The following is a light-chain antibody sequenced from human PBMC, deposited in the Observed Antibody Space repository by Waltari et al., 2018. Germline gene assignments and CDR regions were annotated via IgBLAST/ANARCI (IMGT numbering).Light chain of an antibody. CDR2: QDN. CDR3: QSYDGNNFKI. Sequence: NFMLTQPLSASVSPGMTVILPCTRSIGTIASNYMQWHHQRPGSAPTGVIYQDNQRPSGVPDRFSGSIDKSSNSASLTISGLKSEDEADYYCQSYDGNNFKIFGGGTKLTVL. V-gene: IGLV6-57*03. J-gene: IGLJ2*01. CDR1: IGTIASNY.